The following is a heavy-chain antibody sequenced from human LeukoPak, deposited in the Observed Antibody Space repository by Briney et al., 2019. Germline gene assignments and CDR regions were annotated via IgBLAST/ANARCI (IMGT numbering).Heavy chain of an antibody. CDR2: IWYDGSNK. CDR3: AREGIAVAGTGFDY. J-gene: IGHJ4*02. V-gene: IGHV3-33*01. CDR1: GFTFSSYG. Sequence: PGGSLRLSCAASGFTFSSYGMHWVRQAPGKGLEWVAVIWYDGSNKYYADSVKGRFTISRDNSKNTLYLQMNSLRAEDTAVYYCAREGIAVAGTGFDYWGQGTLVTVSS. D-gene: IGHD6-19*01.